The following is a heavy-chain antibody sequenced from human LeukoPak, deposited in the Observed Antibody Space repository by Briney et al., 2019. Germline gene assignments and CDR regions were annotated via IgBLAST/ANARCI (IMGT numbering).Heavy chain of an antibody. V-gene: IGHV3-48*01. CDR1: GFTFSSYS. D-gene: IGHD6-13*01. Sequence: PGGSLRLSCAASGFTFSSYSMNWVRQAPGKGLEWVSYISSSSTIYYADSVKGRFTISRDNAKNSLYLQMNSLRAEDTAVYYCARNSYAAGYFRGAFDIWGQGTMVTVSS. CDR2: ISSSSTI. CDR3: ARNSYAAGYFRGAFDI. J-gene: IGHJ3*02.